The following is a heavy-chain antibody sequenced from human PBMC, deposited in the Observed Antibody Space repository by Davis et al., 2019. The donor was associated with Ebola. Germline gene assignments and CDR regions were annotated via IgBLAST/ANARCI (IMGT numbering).Heavy chain of an antibody. CDR2: IWYDGSNK. J-gene: IGHJ3*02. D-gene: IGHD2-15*01. CDR1: GFTFSSYG. CDR3: AREYCSGGSCSDAFDI. Sequence: GESLKISCAASGFTFSSYGMHWVRQAPGKGLEWVAVIWYDGSNKYYADSVKGRFTISRDNSKNTLYLQMNSLRAEDTAVYYCAREYCSGGSCSDAFDIWGQGTMVTVSS. V-gene: IGHV3-33*01.